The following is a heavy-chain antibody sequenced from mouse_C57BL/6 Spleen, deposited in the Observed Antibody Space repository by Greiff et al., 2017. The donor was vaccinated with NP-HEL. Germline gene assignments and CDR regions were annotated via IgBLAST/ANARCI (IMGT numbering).Heavy chain of an antibody. Sequence: VQLQQSGAELVKPGASVKISCKASGYAFSSYWMNWVKQRPGKGLEWIGQIYPGDGDTNYNGKFKGKATLTADKSSSTAYMQLSSLTSEDSAVYFCARGWDYDGWYFDVWGTGTTVTVSS. J-gene: IGHJ1*03. D-gene: IGHD2-4*01. CDR1: GYAFSSYW. CDR3: ARGWDYDGWYFDV. CDR2: IYPGDGDT. V-gene: IGHV1-80*01.